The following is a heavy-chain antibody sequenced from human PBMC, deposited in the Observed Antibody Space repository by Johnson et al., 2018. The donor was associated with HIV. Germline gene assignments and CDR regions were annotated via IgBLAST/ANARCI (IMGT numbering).Heavy chain of an antibody. Sequence: VQLVESGGGLVQPGGSLRLSCAASGFTFSSYAMSWVRQAPGKGLEWVSGISGSGGDTYYADSVKGRFTISRDNSKNTLYLQMNSLSAEDTVVYYCAKDREGIRRWLGRMSFDIWGQGTMVTVSS. J-gene: IGHJ3*02. CDR3: AKDREGIRRWLGRMSFDI. CDR2: ISGSGGDT. V-gene: IGHV3-23*04. CDR1: GFTFSSYA. D-gene: IGHD5-18*01.